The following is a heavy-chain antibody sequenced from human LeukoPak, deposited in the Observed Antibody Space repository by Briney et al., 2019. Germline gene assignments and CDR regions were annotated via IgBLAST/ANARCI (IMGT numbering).Heavy chain of an antibody. CDR1: GGSVSSGSYY. CDR3: APRRYFGSGSYYGFDY. CDR2: IYYSGST. J-gene: IGHJ4*02. D-gene: IGHD3-10*01. V-gene: IGHV4-39*01. Sequence: PSETLSLTCTVSGGSVSSGSYYWGWIRQPPGKGLEWIGSIYYSGSTYYNPSLKSRVTISVDTSKNQFSLKLSSVTAADTAVYYCAPRRYFGSGSYYGFDYWGQGTLVTVSS.